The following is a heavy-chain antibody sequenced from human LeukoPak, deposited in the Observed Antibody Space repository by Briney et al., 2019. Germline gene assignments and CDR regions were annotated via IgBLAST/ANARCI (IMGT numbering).Heavy chain of an antibody. V-gene: IGHV4-31*03. J-gene: IGHJ6*02. D-gene: IGHD5-12*01. CDR2: IYYSGST. CDR1: GGSISSGGYY. Sequence: SETLSLTCTVSGGSISSGGYYWSWIRQHPGKGLEWIGYIYYSGSTYYNPSLKSRVTISVDTSKNQFSLKLSSVTAADTAVYYCARSEWLRTTNYYYYGMDVWGQGTTVTVSS. CDR3: ARSEWLRTTNYYYYGMDV.